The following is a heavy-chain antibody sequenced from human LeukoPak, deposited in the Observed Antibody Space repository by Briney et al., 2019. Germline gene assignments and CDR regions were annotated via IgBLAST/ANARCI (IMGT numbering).Heavy chain of an antibody. J-gene: IGHJ4*02. CDR1: GGSVSSGSYY. D-gene: IGHD3-22*01. CDR3: ARVVARGSSGYQLDY. CDR2: IYYSGST. Sequence: SETLSLTCTVSGGSVSSGSYYWSWIRQPPGKGLEWIGYIYYSGSTNYNPSLKSRVTISVDTSKNQFSLKLSSVTAADTAVYYCARVVARGSSGYQLDYWDQGTLVTVSS. V-gene: IGHV4-61*01.